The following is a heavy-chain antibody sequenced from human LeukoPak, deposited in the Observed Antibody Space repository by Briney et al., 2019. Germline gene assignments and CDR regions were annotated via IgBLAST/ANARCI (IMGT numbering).Heavy chain of an antibody. CDR1: GFTFTTYA. CDR3: ARYGVSSSTSYIDY. D-gene: IGHD2-2*01. V-gene: IGHV3-21*01. Sequence: GSLRLSCAASGFTFTTYALNWVRQAPGEGLEWVSCITGDSSYIYYADSVKGRFTISRDNAKNSLYLQMNSLRADDTAVYYCARYGVSSSTSYIDYWGQGTLVTVSS. J-gene: IGHJ4*02. CDR2: ITGDSSYI.